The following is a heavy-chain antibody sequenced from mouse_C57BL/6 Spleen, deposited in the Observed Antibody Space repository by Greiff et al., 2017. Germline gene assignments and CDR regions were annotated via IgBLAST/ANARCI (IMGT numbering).Heavy chain of an antibody. CDR3: ARGESYSNYVAY. Sequence: DVKLQESGPGMVKPSQSLSLTCTVTGYSITSGYDWHWIRHFPGNKLEWMGYISYSGSTNYNPSLKSRISITHDTSKNHFFLKLNSLTTEDTATDYCARGESYSNYVAYWGQGTLVTVSA. D-gene: IGHD2-5*01. J-gene: IGHJ3*01. V-gene: IGHV3-1*01. CDR2: ISYSGST. CDR1: GYSITSGYD.